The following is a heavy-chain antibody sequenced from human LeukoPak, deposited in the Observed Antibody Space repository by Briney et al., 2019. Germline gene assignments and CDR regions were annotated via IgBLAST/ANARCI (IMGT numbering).Heavy chain of an antibody. J-gene: IGHJ6*03. D-gene: IGHD5-18*01. V-gene: IGHV4-34*01. Sequence: SETLSLTCAVYGGSFSGYYWSWIRQPPGKGLEWIGEINHSGSTNYNPSFKSRVTISVDTSKNQFSLNLSSVTAADTALYYCARSRPIQLWLSYHYYHYMDVWGTGTTVTVSS. CDR2: INHSGST. CDR3: ARSRPIQLWLSYHYYHYMDV. CDR1: GGSFSGYY.